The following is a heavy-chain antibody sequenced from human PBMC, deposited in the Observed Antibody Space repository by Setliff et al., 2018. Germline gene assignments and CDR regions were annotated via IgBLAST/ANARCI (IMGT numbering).Heavy chain of an antibody. CDR2: IKSKAYGGTA. CDR3: STGSDGW. CDR1: GFTVRSNY. J-gene: IGHJ4*02. V-gene: IGHV3-15*01. Sequence: GGSLRLSCAASGFTVRSNYMSWIRQAPGKGLEWVGHIKSKAYGGTADYATAVKGRFSISRDDSKDTVFLQMNSLKTEDTGTYYCSTGSDGWWGQGTLVTAPQ. D-gene: IGHD2-15*01.